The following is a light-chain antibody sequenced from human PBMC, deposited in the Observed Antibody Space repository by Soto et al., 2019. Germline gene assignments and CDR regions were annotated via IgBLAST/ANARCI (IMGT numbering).Light chain of an antibody. CDR3: SSYAGNNNLV. CDR2: DVS. J-gene: IGLJ2*01. V-gene: IGLV2-8*01. Sequence: QSALIQPPSASGSPGQSVTISCTGTRSDVGAYNYVSWYQQHPGKAPKPMIYDVSQRPSGVPDRFSGSKSGNTASLTVSGLQAEDEADYYCSSYAGNNNLVFGGGTKLTVL. CDR1: RSDVGAYNY.